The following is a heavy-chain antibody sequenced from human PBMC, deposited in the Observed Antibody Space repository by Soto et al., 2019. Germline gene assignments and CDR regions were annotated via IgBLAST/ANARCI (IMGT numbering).Heavy chain of an antibody. D-gene: IGHD6-25*01. CDR3: ARWHSSSGYYGMDV. CDR2: IYYSGST. J-gene: IGHJ6*02. CDR1: GGSINNYY. V-gene: IGHV4-59*01. Sequence: HVQVQESGPGLVKPSETLSLTCTVSGGSINNYYWSWIRQPPGQGLEWIAYIYYSGSTNYNPSFMSRVIVSVDTSRNQFSLKLSSLTAADTAVYYCARWHSSSGYYGMDVWGQGTTVTVSS.